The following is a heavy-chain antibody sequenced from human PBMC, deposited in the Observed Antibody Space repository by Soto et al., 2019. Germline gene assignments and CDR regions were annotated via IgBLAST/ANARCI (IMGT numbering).Heavy chain of an antibody. CDR2: IIPIFGTA. V-gene: IGHV1-69*13. CDR1: GGTFSSYA. Sequence: SVKVCCKASGGTFSSYAISWMRQAPGQGLEWMGGIIPIFGTANYAQKFQGRVTITADESTSTAYMELSSLRSEDTAVYYCARGWYTNYYYYYGMDVWGQGTTVTVSS. CDR3: ARGWYTNYYYYYGMDV. D-gene: IGHD1-1*01. J-gene: IGHJ6*02.